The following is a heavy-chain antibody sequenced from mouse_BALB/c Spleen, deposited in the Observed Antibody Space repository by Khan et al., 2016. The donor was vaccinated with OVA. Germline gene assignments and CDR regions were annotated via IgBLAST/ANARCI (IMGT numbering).Heavy chain of an antibody. V-gene: IGHV14-3*02. CDR1: GLTFTDTY. J-gene: IGHJ2*01. CDR2: IDPPNGNT. CDR3: ARVAKK. Sequence: VQLQQSGPELVKSGATVKLSCTASGLTFTDTYMHWLKQSPEQGLEWIGRIDPPNGNTKYDPNFQGKATITADTYSNTAYLQLSSLTSEDTSGYYCARVAKKWGQGTTLTVSS.